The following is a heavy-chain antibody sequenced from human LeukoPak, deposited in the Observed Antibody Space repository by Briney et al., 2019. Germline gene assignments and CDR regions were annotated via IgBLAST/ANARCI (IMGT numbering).Heavy chain of an antibody. CDR1: GFTVSSNY. CDR3: ARESGPYGSGRGIFDY. D-gene: IGHD3-10*01. J-gene: IGHJ4*02. V-gene: IGHV3-66*02. Sequence: GGSLRLSCAASGFTVSSNYMSWVRQAPGKGLEWVSVIYSGGSTYYADSVKGRFTISRDSSKNTLYLQMNSLRAEDTAVYYCARESGPYGSGRGIFDYWGQGTLVTVSS. CDR2: IYSGGST.